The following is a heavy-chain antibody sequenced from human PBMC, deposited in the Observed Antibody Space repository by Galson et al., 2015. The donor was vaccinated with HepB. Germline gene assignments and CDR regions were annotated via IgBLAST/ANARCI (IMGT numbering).Heavy chain of an antibody. Sequence: SETLSLTCTVSGGSISSSSYYWGWIRQPPGKGLEWIGSIYYSGSTYYNPSLKSRVTISVDTSKNQFSLKLSSVTAADTAAYYCARGGQWLVLGWFDPWGQGTLVTVSS. D-gene: IGHD6-19*01. J-gene: IGHJ5*02. CDR1: GGSISSSSYY. CDR2: IYYSGST. CDR3: ARGGQWLVLGWFDP. V-gene: IGHV4-39*01.